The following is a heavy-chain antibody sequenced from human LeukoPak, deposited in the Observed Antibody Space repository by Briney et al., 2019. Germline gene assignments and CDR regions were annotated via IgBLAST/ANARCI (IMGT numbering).Heavy chain of an antibody. D-gene: IGHD3-10*01. CDR2: INSDGSST. V-gene: IGHV3-74*01. J-gene: IGHJ4*02. CDR1: GCTFSSYW. Sequence: GGSLRLSCAASGCTFSSYWMHWVRQAPGKGLVWVSRINSDGSSTNYADSVKGRFTISRDNAKNTLYLQMNSLRAEDTAMYYCARPGELFNYWGQGTLVTVSS. CDR3: ARPGELFNY.